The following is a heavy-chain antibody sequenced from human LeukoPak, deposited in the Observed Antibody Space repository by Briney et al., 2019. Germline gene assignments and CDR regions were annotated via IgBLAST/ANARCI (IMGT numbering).Heavy chain of an antibody. Sequence: KPSETLSFPCTVPGGSISSSSYHWGWICQPPGKGPEWTGTIYYGGSTYYHPSLKSRVTISVDTSKKQFSLKLTSVTAADAAVYYCARLGNYYDSSGYLDAFDIWGQGTMVTVFS. CDR2: IYYGGST. D-gene: IGHD3-22*01. V-gene: IGHV4-39*01. CDR1: GGSISSSSYH. CDR3: ARLGNYYDSSGYLDAFDI. J-gene: IGHJ3*02.